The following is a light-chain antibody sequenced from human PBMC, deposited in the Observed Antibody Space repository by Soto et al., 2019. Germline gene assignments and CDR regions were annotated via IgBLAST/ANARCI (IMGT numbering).Light chain of an antibody. CDR3: QQFDSSSYT. Sequence: EIVLTQSPGTLSLSPGERATLSCRASQSISSSYLAWYQQKPGQAPRLLIYGASTRATGIPGRFSGSGSGIDFTLTISRLEPEDFAVYYCQQFDSSSYTFGQGTKLEIK. CDR1: QSISSSY. J-gene: IGKJ2*01. V-gene: IGKV3-20*01. CDR2: GAS.